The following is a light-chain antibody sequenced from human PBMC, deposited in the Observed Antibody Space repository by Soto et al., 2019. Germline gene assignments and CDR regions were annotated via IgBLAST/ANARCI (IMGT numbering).Light chain of an antibody. CDR3: SSYAGSSYAGSDNFYV. V-gene: IGLV2-8*01. CDR1: SSDVGGYNY. Sequence: QSALIQPPSASGSPGQSVTISCTGTSSDVGGYNYVSWYQQHPGKAPKLMIHDVSKRPSGFPDRFSGSKSGNTASLTVSGLQAEDEADYYCSSYAGSSYAGSDNFYVFGTGTKLTVL. CDR2: DVS. J-gene: IGLJ1*01.